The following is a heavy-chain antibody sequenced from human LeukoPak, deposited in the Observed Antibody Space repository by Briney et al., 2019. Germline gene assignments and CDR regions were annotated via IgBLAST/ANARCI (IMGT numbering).Heavy chain of an antibody. D-gene: IGHD6-19*01. CDR3: ARDAYSSGWYHFDY. V-gene: IGHV4-61*01. CDR2: IYYSGST. CDR1: GYSISSGYY. J-gene: IGHJ4*02. Sequence: SETLSLTCAVSGYSISSGYYWSWIRQPPGKGLEWIGYIYYSGSTNYNPSLKSRVTISVDTSKNQFSLKLSSVTAADTAAYYCARDAYSSGWYHFDYWGQGALVTVSS.